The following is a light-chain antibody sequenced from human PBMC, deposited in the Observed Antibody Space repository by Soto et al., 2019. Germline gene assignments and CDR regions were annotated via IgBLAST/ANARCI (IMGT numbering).Light chain of an antibody. Sequence: ALHMTQSPSSLSASVGYGVTITCRASQGIRHDLGWYQQKPGKAPKLLIYAASSLQSGVPSRFSGSGSGTDFTLTISSLQPEDFATYYCLQDYSYPLTFGQGTKVDI. CDR3: LQDYSYPLT. CDR1: QGIRHD. CDR2: AAS. V-gene: IGKV1-6*01. J-gene: IGKJ1*01.